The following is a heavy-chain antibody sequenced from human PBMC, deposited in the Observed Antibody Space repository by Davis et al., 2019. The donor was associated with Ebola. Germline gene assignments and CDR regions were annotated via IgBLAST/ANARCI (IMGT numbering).Heavy chain of an antibody. J-gene: IGHJ6*02. CDR2: IYYSGSN. Sequence: MPSGTLTLTCTVSGCSISSYYWSWIRQPPGKGLAWIGYIYYSGSNNYNPSLKSRVTITVDASKNQVSLKLRSVTAADTAVYYCARQVDSSSSPWGYYYYGMDVWGQGTTVTVS. V-gene: IGHV4-59*08. CDR3: ARQVDSSSSPWGYYYYGMDV. CDR1: GCSISSYY. D-gene: IGHD6-6*01.